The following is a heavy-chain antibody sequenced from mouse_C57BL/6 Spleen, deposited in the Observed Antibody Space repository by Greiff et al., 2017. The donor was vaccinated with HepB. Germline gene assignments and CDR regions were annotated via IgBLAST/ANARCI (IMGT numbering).Heavy chain of an antibody. J-gene: IGHJ4*01. CDR3: ARGDYDYDGGYAMDY. CDR1: GYTFTSYD. Sequence: VQVVESGPELVKPGASVKLSCKASGYTFTSYDINWVKQRPGQGLEWIGWIYPRDGSTKYNEKFKGKATLTVDTSSSTAYMELHSLTSEDSAVYFCARGDYDYDGGYAMDYWGQGTSVTVSS. V-gene: IGHV1-85*01. D-gene: IGHD2-4*01. CDR2: IYPRDGST.